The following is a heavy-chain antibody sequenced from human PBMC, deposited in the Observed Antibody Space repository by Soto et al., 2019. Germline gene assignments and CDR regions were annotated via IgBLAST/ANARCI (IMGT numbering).Heavy chain of an antibody. Sequence: SSETLSLTCTVSGGSISSSSDYWGWIRQPPGKGLEWIGSIYYSGSTYYNPSLKSRVAISVDTSKNHFSLKVTSVTAAETAVYYCARQTSSWYQNWFDPWGQGTLVTVSS. CDR2: IYYSGST. CDR1: GGSISSSSDY. CDR3: ARQTSSWYQNWFDP. J-gene: IGHJ5*02. V-gene: IGHV4-39*01. D-gene: IGHD6-13*01.